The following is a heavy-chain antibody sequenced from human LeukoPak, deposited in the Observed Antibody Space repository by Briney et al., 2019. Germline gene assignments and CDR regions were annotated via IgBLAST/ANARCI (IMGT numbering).Heavy chain of an antibody. Sequence: GGSLRLSCAASGFTFSSYAMSWVRQAPGRGLEWVSAISGSGGSTYYADSVKGRFTISRDNSKNTLYLQMNSLKTEDTAMYYCSTAGFRFLAWSWGQGTLVTVSS. CDR2: ISGSGGST. J-gene: IGHJ5*02. CDR1: GFTFSSYA. D-gene: IGHD3-3*01. V-gene: IGHV3-23*01. CDR3: STAGFRFLAWS.